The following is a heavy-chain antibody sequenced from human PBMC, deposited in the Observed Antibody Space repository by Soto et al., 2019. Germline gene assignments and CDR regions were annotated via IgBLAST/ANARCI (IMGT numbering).Heavy chain of an antibody. Sequence: QIQLVQSGAEVKKPGASAKVSCKASGYIFSNYGISWMRQVPGQGLEWMGWVSAYNGKTNYTQKFQGRVTMTTDTSTNPAYMELRSLRSDDTAVYYCAGTSVVGVGTTTYGGQGTLVTVPS. D-gene: IGHD1-26*01. V-gene: IGHV1-18*01. CDR3: AGTSVVGVGTTTY. CDR2: VSAYNGKT. CDR1: GYIFSNYG. J-gene: IGHJ4*02.